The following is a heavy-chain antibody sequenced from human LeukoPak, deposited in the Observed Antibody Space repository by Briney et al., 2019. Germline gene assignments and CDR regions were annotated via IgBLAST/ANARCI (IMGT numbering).Heavy chain of an antibody. J-gene: IGHJ5*02. Sequence: ESGPTLVNPTQTLTLTCTFSGFSLSTSGVGVGWIRQPPGKALEWLALIYWDDDKRYSPSLKSRLTITKDTSKNQVVLTMTNMDPVDTATYYCAHSPPELNYYDSSGYYHNWFDPWGQGTLVTVSS. CDR3: AHSPPELNYYDSSGYYHNWFDP. CDR1: GFSLSTSGVG. D-gene: IGHD3-22*01. CDR2: IYWDDDK. V-gene: IGHV2-5*02.